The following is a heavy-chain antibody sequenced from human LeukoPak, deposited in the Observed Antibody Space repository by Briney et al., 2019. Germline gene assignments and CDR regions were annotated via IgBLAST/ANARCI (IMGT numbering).Heavy chain of an antibody. D-gene: IGHD3-16*02. Sequence: PSETLSLTCTVSGDSISSSSYYWSWIRQPPGKELEWIGYIYYSGDTNYNPSLKSRVTISIDTSKNQFSLKLSSVTAADTAVYYCARANPTYPTFGGVIGTDIYGIDVWGQGTTVSVSS. J-gene: IGHJ6*02. CDR2: IYYSGDT. CDR3: ARANPTYPTFGGVIGTDIYGIDV. V-gene: IGHV4-61*01. CDR1: GDSISSSSYY.